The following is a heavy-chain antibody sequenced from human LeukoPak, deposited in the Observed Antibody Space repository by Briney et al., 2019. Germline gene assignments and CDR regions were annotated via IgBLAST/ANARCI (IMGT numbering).Heavy chain of an antibody. Sequence: SETLSLTCTVSGGSISSGGYYWSWIRQHPGKGLEWIWYIYYSGSTYYNPSLKSRVTISVDTSKNQFSLKLSSVTAADTAVYYCAREVADYDSSGYYSSGDWFDPWGQGTLVTVSS. D-gene: IGHD3-22*01. J-gene: IGHJ5*02. CDR1: GGSISSGGYY. CDR3: AREVADYDSSGYYSSGDWFDP. V-gene: IGHV4-31*03. CDR2: IYYSGST.